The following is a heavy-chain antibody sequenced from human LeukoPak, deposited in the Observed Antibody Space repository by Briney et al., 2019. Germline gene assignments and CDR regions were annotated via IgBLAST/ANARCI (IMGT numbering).Heavy chain of an antibody. Sequence: SETLSLTCAVYGVSFSGYYWSWIRQPPGKGLEWIGYIYYSGSTNYNPSLKSRVTISVDASNNQFSLKLSSVTAADTAVYYCARGGLRWLVPNWFDPWGQGTLVTVSS. J-gene: IGHJ5*02. CDR2: IYYSGST. CDR3: ARGGLRWLVPNWFDP. D-gene: IGHD4-23*01. CDR1: GVSFSGYY. V-gene: IGHV4-59*01.